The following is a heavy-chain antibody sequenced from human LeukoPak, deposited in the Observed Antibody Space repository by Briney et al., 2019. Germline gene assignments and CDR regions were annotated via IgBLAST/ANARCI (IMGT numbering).Heavy chain of an antibody. J-gene: IGHJ4*02. CDR3: AGGIGSSSLAY. CDR1: GGPISSNN. Sequence: SGTLSFTCTVPGGPISSNNWSWIRPPPGKGLEWLGYIYYSGNTYYNPSLKSRVTISVDRSKNQFSLKLSSVTAADTAVYYCAGGIGSSSLAYWGQGTLVTISS. V-gene: IGHV4-59*12. CDR2: IYYSGNT. D-gene: IGHD6-6*01.